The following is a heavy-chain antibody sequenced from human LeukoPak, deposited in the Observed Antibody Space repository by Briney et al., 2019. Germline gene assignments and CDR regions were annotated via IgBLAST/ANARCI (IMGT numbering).Heavy chain of an antibody. CDR1: GFTFSSYA. CDR2: ISGSGGST. V-gene: IGHV3-23*01. CDR3: ARYYGSGSYYNPPRGVDY. J-gene: IGHJ4*02. D-gene: IGHD3-10*01. Sequence: GGSLRLSCAASGFTFSSYAMSWVRQAPGKGLEWVSAISGSGGSTYYADSVRGRFTISRDNSKNTLYLQMNSLRAEDTAVCYCARYYGSGSYYNPPRGVDYWGQGTLVTVSS.